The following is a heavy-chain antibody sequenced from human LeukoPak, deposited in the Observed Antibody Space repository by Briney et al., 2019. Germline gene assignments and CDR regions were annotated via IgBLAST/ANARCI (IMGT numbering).Heavy chain of an antibody. J-gene: IGHJ6*02. D-gene: IGHD6-13*01. V-gene: IGHV1-8*01. CDR3: ARGGYSSRPANQVRGVYYYGMDV. Sequence: ASVKVSCKASGYTFTSYDINWVRQATGQGLEWMGWMNPNSGNTGYAQKFQGRVTMTRNTSISTAYMELSSLRSEDTAVYYCARGGYSSRPANQVRGVYYYGMDVWGQGTTVTASS. CDR1: GYTFTSYD. CDR2: MNPNSGNT.